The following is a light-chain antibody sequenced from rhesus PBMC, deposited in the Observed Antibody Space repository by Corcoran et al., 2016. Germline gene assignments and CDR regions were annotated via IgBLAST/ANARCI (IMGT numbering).Light chain of an antibody. CDR3: SSYAVSNTYI. CDR1: SSDIGGYNY. Sequence: QSALTQPPSVSKSLGQSVTVSCTGTSSDIGGYNYVSWYQQHPGTAPKLMIYEVSKRPSGVSDRFSGSKSANTASLTISGLQAEDEADYSGSSYAVSNTYIFGAGTRLTVL. V-gene: IGLV2-32*02. J-gene: IGLJ1*01. CDR2: EVS.